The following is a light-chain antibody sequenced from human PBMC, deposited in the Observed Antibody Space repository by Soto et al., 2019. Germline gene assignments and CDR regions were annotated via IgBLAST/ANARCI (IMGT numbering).Light chain of an antibody. V-gene: IGKV1-13*02. Sequence: AIQLTQSPSSLSASVGDRVTITCRASQGISSALAWYQQKPGKAPKLLIYGASTLQSGVPSRFSASGSGTHFTLTINSLQPEDFGTYSCQQSYSTPTFGQGTKVDIK. CDR1: QGISSA. CDR3: QQSYSTPT. J-gene: IGKJ1*01. CDR2: GAS.